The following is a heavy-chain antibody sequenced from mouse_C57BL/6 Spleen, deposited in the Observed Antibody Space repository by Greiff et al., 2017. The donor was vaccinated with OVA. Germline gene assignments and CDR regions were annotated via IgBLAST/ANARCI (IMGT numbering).Heavy chain of an antibody. V-gene: IGHV5-17*01. Sequence: DVHLVESGGGLVKPGGSLKLSCAASGFTFSDYGMHWVRQAPEKGLEWVAYISSGSSTIYYADTVKGRITISRDNTKNTQFLQMTSLRSEDTSMYSCARLGGGTPYYFDYWGQGTTLTVSS. CDR3: ARLGGGTPYYFDY. J-gene: IGHJ2*01. CDR2: ISSGSSTI. D-gene: IGHD1-1*02. CDR1: GFTFSDYG.